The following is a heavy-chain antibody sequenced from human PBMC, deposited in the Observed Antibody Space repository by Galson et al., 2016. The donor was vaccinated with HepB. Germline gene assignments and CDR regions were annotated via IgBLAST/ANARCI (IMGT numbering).Heavy chain of an antibody. Sequence: LRLSCAASGFIVSNDYMNWVRQAPGKGLEWLSVSYGDGSTYYAESVRGRFTISRDNSKNSVFLQMNNLRAGDTAVYYCARDPGFRNGMNVWGQGTTVTVSS. CDR1: GFIVSNDY. J-gene: IGHJ6*02. CDR2: SYGDGST. CDR3: ARDPGFRNGMNV. V-gene: IGHV3-53*01.